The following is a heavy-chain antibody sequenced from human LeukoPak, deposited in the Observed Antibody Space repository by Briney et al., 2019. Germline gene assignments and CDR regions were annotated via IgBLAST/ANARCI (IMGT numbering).Heavy chain of an antibody. J-gene: IGHJ4*02. CDR3: AIGDSSGYYYGGGDY. D-gene: IGHD3-22*01. CDR1: GYTFTSYY. CDR2: MNPNSGNT. V-gene: IGHV1-8*02. Sequence: GASVKVSCKASGYTFTSYYMHWVRQAPGQGLEWMGWMNPNSGNTGYAQKFQGRVTMTRNTSISTAYMELSSLRSEDTAVYYCAIGDSSGYYYGGGDYWGQGTLVTVSS.